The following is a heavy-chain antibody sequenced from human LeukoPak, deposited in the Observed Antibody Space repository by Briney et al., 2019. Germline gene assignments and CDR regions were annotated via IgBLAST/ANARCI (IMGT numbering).Heavy chain of an antibody. Sequence: PSETLSLTCAVYGGSFSGYYWSWIRQPPGKGLEWIGEINHSGSTNYNPSLKSRVTISVDTSKNQFSLKLSSVTAADTAVYYCARAVGVRGVRYYFDYWGQGTLVTVSS. CDR2: INHSGST. CDR3: ARAVGVRGVRYYFDY. CDR1: GGSFSGYY. V-gene: IGHV4-34*01. D-gene: IGHD3-10*01. J-gene: IGHJ4*02.